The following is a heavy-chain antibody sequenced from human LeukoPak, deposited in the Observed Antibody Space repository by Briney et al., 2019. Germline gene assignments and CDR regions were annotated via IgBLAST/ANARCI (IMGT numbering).Heavy chain of an antibody. CDR2: INPNSGGT. Sequence: GASVKVSCKASGYTFTGYYMHWVRQAPGQGLEWMGWINPNSGGTNYAQKFQGRVTMTRDTSISTAYMELSRLRSDDTAVYYCARVTLKNYDSSGYYYFDYWGQGTLVTVSS. J-gene: IGHJ4*02. D-gene: IGHD3-22*01. CDR1: GYTFTGYY. V-gene: IGHV1-2*02. CDR3: ARVTLKNYDSSGYYYFDY.